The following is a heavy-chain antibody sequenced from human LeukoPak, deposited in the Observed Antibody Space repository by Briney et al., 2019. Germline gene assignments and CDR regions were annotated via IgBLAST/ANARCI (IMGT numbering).Heavy chain of an antibody. CDR2: IYSGGST. J-gene: IGHJ4*02. CDR1: GFTRTPYG. Sequence: GGSLRLSCADSGFTRTPYGMYWVRQAPGKGLEWVSVIYSGGSTYYADSVKGRFTISRDNSKNTLYLQMNSLRAEDTAVYYCARPSCSGGSCYYTYWGQGTLVTVSS. D-gene: IGHD2-15*01. CDR3: ARPSCSGGSCYYTY. V-gene: IGHV3-53*01.